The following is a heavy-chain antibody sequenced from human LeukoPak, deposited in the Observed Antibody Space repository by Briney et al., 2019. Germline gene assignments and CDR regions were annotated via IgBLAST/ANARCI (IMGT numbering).Heavy chain of an antibody. CDR2: INTVSSYI. D-gene: IGHD3-22*01. J-gene: IGHJ4*02. V-gene: IGHV3-21*01. CDR3: ARLRRNSDRSGFYYYYDN. Sequence: GGSLRLSCAASGFTFSSYSFSWVRQAPGKGLEWVSSINTVSSYIYYADSVRGRFTISRDNAENSLWLQMNSLRAEDSAVYYCARLRRNSDRSGFYYYYDNWGQGTLVTVSS. CDR1: GFTFSSYS.